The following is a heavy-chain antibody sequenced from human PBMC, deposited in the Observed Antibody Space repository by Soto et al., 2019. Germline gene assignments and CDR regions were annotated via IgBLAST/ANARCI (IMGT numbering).Heavy chain of an antibody. D-gene: IGHD4-4*01. Sequence: ASVKVSCKASGGTFSSYAISWVRQAPGQGLEWMGGIIPIFGTANYAQKFQGRVTITADESTSTAYMELSSLRSEDTAVYYCASDRNKVTTGRYYGMDVWGQGTTVTVSS. CDR3: ASDRNKVTTGRYYGMDV. CDR1: GGTFSSYA. CDR2: IIPIFGTA. J-gene: IGHJ6*02. V-gene: IGHV1-69*13.